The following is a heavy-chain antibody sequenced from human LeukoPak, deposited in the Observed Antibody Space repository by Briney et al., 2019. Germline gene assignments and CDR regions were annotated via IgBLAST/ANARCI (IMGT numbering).Heavy chain of an antibody. CDR2: ISSSSRYI. J-gene: IGHJ3*02. CDR1: GFTFSTYS. Sequence: GGSLRLSCAASGFTFSTYSMNWVRQAPGKGLEWVSSISSSSRYIYYADSVKGRFTISRDNAKNSLYLQVNSLRAEDTAVYYCARVSVAAAFDIWGQGTMVTVS. CDR3: ARVSVAAAFDI. D-gene: IGHD6-19*01. V-gene: IGHV3-21*01.